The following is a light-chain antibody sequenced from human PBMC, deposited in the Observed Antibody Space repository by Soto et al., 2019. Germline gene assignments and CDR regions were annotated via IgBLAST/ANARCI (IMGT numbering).Light chain of an antibody. CDR1: QSISSW. Sequence: DIQMTQSPSTLSASVCDRVTITCRASQSISSWLAWYQQKPGKAPKLLIYKASSLESGVPSRFSGSGSGTEFTLTISSLQPDDFATYYCQQYNSYSRTFGQGTKV. V-gene: IGKV1-5*03. CDR2: KAS. CDR3: QQYNSYSRT. J-gene: IGKJ1*01.